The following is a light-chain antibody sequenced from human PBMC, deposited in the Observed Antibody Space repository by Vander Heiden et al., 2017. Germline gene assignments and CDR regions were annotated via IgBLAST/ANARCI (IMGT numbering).Light chain of an antibody. J-gene: IGKJ1*01. CDR1: KSVSTN. CDR3: QQYNSCPPWT. Sequence: IVLTQSPAPLLVSPGERATPSCRASKSVSTNLAWYQQKPGQGPTLLIFAASTRAPGVPDRISGSGSGTKFALTISSLQSEDFAVYFCQQYNSCPPWTFGQGTKVEIK. V-gene: IGKV3-15*01. CDR2: AAS.